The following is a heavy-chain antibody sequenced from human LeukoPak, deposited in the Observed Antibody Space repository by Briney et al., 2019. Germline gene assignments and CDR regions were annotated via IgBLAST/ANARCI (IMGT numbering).Heavy chain of an antibody. CDR1: GFTVSSNY. CDR3: AKDYVPRLYYFDY. CDR2: ISGSGGST. D-gene: IGHD3-16*01. J-gene: IGHJ4*02. Sequence: PGGSLRLSCAASGFTVSSNYMSWVRQAPGKGLEWVSAISGSGGSTYYADSVKGRFTISRDSSKNTLYLQMNSLRAEDTAVYYCAKDYVPRLYYFDYWGQGTLVTVSS. V-gene: IGHV3-23*01.